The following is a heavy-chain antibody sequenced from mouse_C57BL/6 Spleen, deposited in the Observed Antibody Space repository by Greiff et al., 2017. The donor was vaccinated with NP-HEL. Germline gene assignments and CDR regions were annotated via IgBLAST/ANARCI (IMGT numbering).Heavy chain of an antibody. CDR2: ISNGGGST. J-gene: IGHJ2*01. Sequence: DVKLQESGGGLVQPGGSLKLSCAASGFTFSDYYMYWVRQTPEKRLEWVAYISNGGGSTYYPDTVKGRFTISRDNAKNTLYLQMSRLKSEDTAMYYCARHDYDGYYDYWGQGTTLTVSS. CDR1: GFTFSDYY. D-gene: IGHD2-3*01. CDR3: ARHDYDGYYDY. V-gene: IGHV5-12*01.